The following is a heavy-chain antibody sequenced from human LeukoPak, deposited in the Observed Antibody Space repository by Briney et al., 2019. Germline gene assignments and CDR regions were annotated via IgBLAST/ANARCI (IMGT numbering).Heavy chain of an antibody. V-gene: IGHV3-23*01. CDR3: AKRIVVAGRYFDY. Sequence: QPGGPLRLSCAASGFTFSRYVMSWVRQAPGKGLEWVSTITGSSTGDTYYADSVRGRFTISRDDSKNTLYLQMNSLRAEDTAVYYCAKRIVVAGRYFDYWGQGTLVTVSS. J-gene: IGHJ4*02. CDR1: GFTFSRYV. D-gene: IGHD6-19*01. CDR2: ITGSSTGDT.